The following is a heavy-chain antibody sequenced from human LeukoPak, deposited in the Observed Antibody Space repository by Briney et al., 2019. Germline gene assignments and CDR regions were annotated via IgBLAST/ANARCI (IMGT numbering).Heavy chain of an antibody. J-gene: IGHJ6*02. CDR2: IIPIFGTA. D-gene: IGHD1-26*01. CDR3: ARTRDSGSYRGTPYYYYGMDV. V-gene: IGHV1-69*13. Sequence: SVKVSCKASGGTFSSYAISWVRQAPGQALEWMGGIIPIFGTANYAQKFQGRVTITADESTSTAYMELSSLRSEDTAVYYCARTRDSGSYRGTPYYYYGMDVWGQGTTVTVSS. CDR1: GGTFSSYA.